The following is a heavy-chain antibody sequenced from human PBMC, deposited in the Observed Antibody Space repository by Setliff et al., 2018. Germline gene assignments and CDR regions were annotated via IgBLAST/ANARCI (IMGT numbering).Heavy chain of an antibody. Sequence: GASVKVSCKASGYTFTSDDINWVRQATGQGLEWMGWMNPNSGNTGYAQKFQGRVTMTRNTSMSTAYMELSGLRSEDTAIYYCVRGGRAMGYCSGGTCLENAFDIWGQGTMVTVSS. J-gene: IGHJ3*02. CDR1: GYTFTSDD. CDR3: VRGGRAMGYCSGGTCLENAFDI. V-gene: IGHV1-8*02. D-gene: IGHD2-15*01. CDR2: MNPNSGNT.